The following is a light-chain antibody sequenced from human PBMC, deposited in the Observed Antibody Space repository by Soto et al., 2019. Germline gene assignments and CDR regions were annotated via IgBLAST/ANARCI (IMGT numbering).Light chain of an antibody. Sequence: EIVLTQSPATLSSFPGDRVTLSCRASQRVSSNVAWYQQKPGQAPRLLIYGASTRATGIPPRFSGSGSGTDFTLTISSLEPEDSAVYYCQQRHMWPITFGQGTRLEIK. CDR1: QRVSSN. CDR2: GAS. J-gene: IGKJ5*01. V-gene: IGKV3-11*01. CDR3: QQRHMWPIT.